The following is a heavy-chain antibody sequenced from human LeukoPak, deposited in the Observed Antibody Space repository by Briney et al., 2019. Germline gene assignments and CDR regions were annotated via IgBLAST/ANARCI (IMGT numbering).Heavy chain of an antibody. V-gene: IGHV1-3*01. CDR2: INPVNGDT. Sequence: ASVKVSCKASGYTFTSYPIHWVRQAPGQRLEWMGWINPVNGDTKYSQKFQGRVTITRDTSASTAYMELSSLRPEDTAVFYCVRKGYFGSRNYHFDYWGQGTLVTVSS. CDR3: VRKGYFGSRNYHFDY. D-gene: IGHD3-10*01. CDR1: GYTFTSYP. J-gene: IGHJ4*02.